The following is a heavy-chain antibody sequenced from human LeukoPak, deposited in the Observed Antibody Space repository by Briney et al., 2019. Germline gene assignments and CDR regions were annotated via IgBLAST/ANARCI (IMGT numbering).Heavy chain of an antibody. CDR1: GFTFSSYA. Sequence: GRSLRLSCAASGFTFSSYAMNWVRQAPGKGLEWVAIISYDGSNKYYADSVKGRFTISRDNSKNTLYLQMNSLRAEDTAVYYCAKSCLDTYYDTLTGSDYWGQGTLVTVSS. CDR3: AKSCLDTYYDTLTGSDY. J-gene: IGHJ4*02. V-gene: IGHV3-30*18. CDR2: ISYDGSNK. D-gene: IGHD3-9*01.